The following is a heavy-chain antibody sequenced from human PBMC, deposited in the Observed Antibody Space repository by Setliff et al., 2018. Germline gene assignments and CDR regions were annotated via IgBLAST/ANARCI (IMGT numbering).Heavy chain of an antibody. CDR1: GYTFTSYA. CDR2: INTNTGNP. D-gene: IGHD3-3*01. Sequence: ASVKVSCKASGYTFTSYAMNWVRQAPGQVLEWMGWINTNTGNPMYAQGFTGRFVFSLDTSVSTAYLQISSLKAEDTAVYYCARAWYYNFWSGSQIEYWGQGTLVTVSS. CDR3: ARAWYYNFWSGSQIEY. J-gene: IGHJ4*02. V-gene: IGHV7-4-1*02.